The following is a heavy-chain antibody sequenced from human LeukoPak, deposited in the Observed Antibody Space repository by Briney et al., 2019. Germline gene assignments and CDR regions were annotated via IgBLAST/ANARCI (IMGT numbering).Heavy chain of an antibody. V-gene: IGHV4-30-4*01. CDR2: IYYSGST. D-gene: IGHD3-3*01. CDR3: ARAYYDFWSGYYLEDAFDI. J-gene: IGHJ3*02. Sequence: PSQTLSLTCTVSGGSISSGDYYWSWIRQPPGKGLEWIGYIYYSGSTNYSPSLKSRVTISVDTSKNQFSLKLSSVTAADTAVYYCARAYYDFWSGYYLEDAFDIWGQGTMVTVSS. CDR1: GGSISSGDYY.